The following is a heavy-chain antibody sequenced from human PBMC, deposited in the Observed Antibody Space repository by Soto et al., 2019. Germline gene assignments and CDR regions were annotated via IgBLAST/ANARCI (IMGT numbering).Heavy chain of an antibody. V-gene: IGHV1-46*01. CDR3: ARVQFASGWRYAGDY. D-gene: IGHD6-19*01. CDR2: INPFDGTA. CDR1: GYTFTNYY. Sequence: QVQLVQSGAEVKKPGASVKVSCKASGYTFTNYYIQWVRQAAGQGLEWLGIINPFDGTATKAQKFQGRATFTRDTSTSTVYMEVSSLTSDDTAVYYCARVQFASGWRYAGDYWGQGTLVTVSS. J-gene: IGHJ4*02.